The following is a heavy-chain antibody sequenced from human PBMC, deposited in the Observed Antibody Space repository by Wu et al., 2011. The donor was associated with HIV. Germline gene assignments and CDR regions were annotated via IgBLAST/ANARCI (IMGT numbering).Heavy chain of an antibody. Sequence: QVQLVQSGAEVKKPGSSVKVSCKASGGTLSSHAISWVRQAPGQGLEWMGWISAYNGDTNYAQKLQGRVTMTTDTSTSTAYMELRSLRSDDTAVYYCARDYSSGWYTAPWGNWFDPWGQGTLVTVSS. J-gene: IGHJ5*02. V-gene: IGHV1-18*01. CDR2: ISAYNGDT. CDR3: ARDYSSGWYTAPWGNWFDP. CDR1: GGTLSSHA. D-gene: IGHD6-19*01.